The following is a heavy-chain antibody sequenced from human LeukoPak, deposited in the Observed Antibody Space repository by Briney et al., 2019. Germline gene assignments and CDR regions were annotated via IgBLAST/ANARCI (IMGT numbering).Heavy chain of an antibody. CDR3: ARAPMSYGSGSYYNVPFDY. CDR1: GGSISSYY. Sequence: PSETLSLTCTVSGGSISSYYWSWIRQPAGKGLEWIGRIYTSGSTNYNPSLKSRVTMSVDTSKNQFSLKLSSVTAADTAVYYCARAPMSYGSGSYYNVPFDYWGQETLVTVSS. V-gene: IGHV4-4*07. D-gene: IGHD3-10*01. CDR2: IYTSGST. J-gene: IGHJ4*02.